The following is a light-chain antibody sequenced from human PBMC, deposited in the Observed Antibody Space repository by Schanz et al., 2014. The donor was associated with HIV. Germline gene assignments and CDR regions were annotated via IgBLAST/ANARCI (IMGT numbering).Light chain of an antibody. CDR2: GAS. Sequence: EVVMTQSPATLSVSPGERATLSCRASQSVSSNLAWYQLKPGQAPRLLIYGASTRATGIPARFSGSGSGTEFTLTISSLQSEDFAVYYCQQYNNWPRTFGQGTKLEIK. CDR3: QQYNNWPRT. V-gene: IGKV3-15*01. CDR1: QSVSSN. J-gene: IGKJ2*01.